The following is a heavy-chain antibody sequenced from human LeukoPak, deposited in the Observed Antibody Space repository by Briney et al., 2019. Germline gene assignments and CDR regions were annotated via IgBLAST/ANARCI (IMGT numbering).Heavy chain of an antibody. CDR2: ISAYNGNT. V-gene: IGHV1-18*01. D-gene: IGHD3-10*01. CDR3: ARVSMARVHTNWFDP. J-gene: IGHJ5*02. CDR1: GYTFTSYG. Sequence: ASVKVSCKASGYTFTSYGISWVRQAPGQGLEWMGWISAYNGNTNYAQKLQGRVTMTTDTSTSTAYMELRSLRSDDTAVYYCARVSMARVHTNWFDPWGQGTLVTVSS.